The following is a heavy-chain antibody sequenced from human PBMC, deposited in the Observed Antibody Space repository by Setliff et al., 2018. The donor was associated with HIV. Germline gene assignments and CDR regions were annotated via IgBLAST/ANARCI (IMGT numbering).Heavy chain of an antibody. CDR3: AREVAADGTYFDY. CDR1: GFTFSNSA. J-gene: IGHJ4*01. CDR2: ISYDGSNK. V-gene: IGHV3-30*04. D-gene: IGHD6-13*01. Sequence: PGESLKISCAASGFTFSNSAMHWVRQAPGKGLGWVAGISYDGSNKYYTDSVKDRFTISRDNSKNTLYLQMNSLRAEDSAVYYCAREVAADGTYFDYWGQGALVTVSS.